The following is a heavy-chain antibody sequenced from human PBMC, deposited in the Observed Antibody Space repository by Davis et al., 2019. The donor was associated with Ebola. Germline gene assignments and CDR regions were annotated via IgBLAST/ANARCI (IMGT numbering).Heavy chain of an antibody. CDR3: AREADYRVYNYYYMDV. V-gene: IGHV1-69*13. J-gene: IGHJ6*03. CDR1: GYTFTTYY. D-gene: IGHD4-17*01. CDR2: IIPIFGTA. Sequence: SVKVSCKASGYTFTTYYVHWVRQAPGQGLEWMGGIIPIFGTANYAQKFQGRVTITADESTSTAYMELSSLRSEDTAVYYCAREADYRVYNYYYMDVWGKGTTVTVSS.